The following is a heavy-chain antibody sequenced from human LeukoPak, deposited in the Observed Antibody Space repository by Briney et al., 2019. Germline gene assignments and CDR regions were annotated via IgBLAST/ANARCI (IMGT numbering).Heavy chain of an antibody. CDR2: ISGSGGST. V-gene: IGHV3-23*01. CDR1: GFTFSSYA. D-gene: IGHD3-3*01. J-gene: IGHJ5*02. Sequence: GGSLRLSCAASGFTFSSYAMSWVRQAPGKGLEWVSAISGSGGSTYYADSVKGRFTISRDNSKNTLYLQMNSLRAEDAAIYYCARGEWLLPIPWGQGTLVTVSS. CDR3: ARGEWLLPIP.